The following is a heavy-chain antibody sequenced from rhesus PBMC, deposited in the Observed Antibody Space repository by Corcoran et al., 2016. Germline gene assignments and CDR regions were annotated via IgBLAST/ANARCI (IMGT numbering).Heavy chain of an antibody. V-gene: IGHV4S11*01. CDR3: AKYHGSENDWRYNRFDV. J-gene: IGHJ5-1*01. CDR2: IYGSGGGT. D-gene: IGHD1-14*01. Sequence: QVQLQESGPGLVKPLETLSLTCAVSGDSVSSYLWSWVRQPTGKGLAWIVYIYGSGGGTNYHPSLKSRVTLAVDTSRNQCSLKVNAVTAAATAVYYCAKYHGSENDWRYNRFDVWGAGVLVTVSS. CDR1: GDSVSSYL.